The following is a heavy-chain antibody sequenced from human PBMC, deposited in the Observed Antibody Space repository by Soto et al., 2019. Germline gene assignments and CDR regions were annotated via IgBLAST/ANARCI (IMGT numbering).Heavy chain of an antibody. CDR1: GVTFEDSV. CDR3: ARAGVTPDFFDY. Sequence: GGSLRLSCEGTGVTFEDSVMQWVRLAPGKGLEWVAGISWNSDVKEYAESVKGRFTISRDNAKKSLYLQMYNLRAEDTAVYYCARAGVTPDFFDYWGQGTLVTVSS. CDR2: ISWNSDVK. D-gene: IGHD2-21*02. V-gene: IGHV3-9*01. J-gene: IGHJ4*02.